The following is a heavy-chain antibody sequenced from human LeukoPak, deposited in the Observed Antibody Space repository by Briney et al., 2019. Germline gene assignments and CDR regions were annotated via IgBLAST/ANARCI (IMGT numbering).Heavy chain of an antibody. D-gene: IGHD6-19*01. CDR1: GFTFSRFW. J-gene: IGHJ4*02. CDR2: IRQDGSEK. Sequence: PGGSLRLSCAASGFTFSRFWMSWVRQAPGKGLEWVANIRQDGSEKYYVDSVKGRFTISRDNAKNSLYLQMNSLRVEDTAVYYCARAGTSGWYGEYWGQGILVTVSS. V-gene: IGHV3-7*05. CDR3: ARAGTSGWYGEY.